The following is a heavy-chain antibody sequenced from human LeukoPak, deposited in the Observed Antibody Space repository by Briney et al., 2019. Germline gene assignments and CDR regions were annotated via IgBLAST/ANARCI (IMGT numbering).Heavy chain of an antibody. V-gene: IGHV3-23*01. D-gene: IGHD2-2*01. Sequence: PGGSLRLSCAASGFTFSSYAMTWVRQAPGKGLEWVSALSASGGTTYYADSVRGRFTTSRDNSENTLYLQMNSLRAEDTAVYYCAKLPREYCSSTGCPNWFDTWGQGTLVTVSS. CDR1: GFTFSSYA. J-gene: IGHJ5*02. CDR3: AKLPREYCSSTGCPNWFDT. CDR2: LSASGGTT.